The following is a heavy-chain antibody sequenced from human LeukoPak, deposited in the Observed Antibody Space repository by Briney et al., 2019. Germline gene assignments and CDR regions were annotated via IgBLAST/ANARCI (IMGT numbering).Heavy chain of an antibody. CDR1: GGSISSYY. V-gene: IGHV4-4*07. CDR2: IYTSGST. Sequence: SQTLSLTCTVSGGSISSYYWSWIRQPAGKGLEWIGRIYTSGSTNYNPSLKSRVTMSVDTSKNQFSLKLSSVTAADTAVYYCARDKSDAYSYGEFDYWGQGTLVTVSS. CDR3: ARDKSDAYSYGEFDY. J-gene: IGHJ4*02. D-gene: IGHD5-18*01.